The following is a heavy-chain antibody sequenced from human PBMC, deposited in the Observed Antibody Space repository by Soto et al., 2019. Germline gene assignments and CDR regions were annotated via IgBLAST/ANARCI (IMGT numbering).Heavy chain of an antibody. CDR1: GFTFSSYA. D-gene: IGHD3-10*01. V-gene: IGHV3-30-3*01. CDR3: ASPVIYGSGSYYTDNWFDP. CDR2: ISYDGSNK. J-gene: IGHJ5*02. Sequence: ESGGGVVQPGRSLRLSCAASGFTFSSYAMHWVRQAPGKGLEWVAVISYDGSNKYYADSVKGRFTISRDNSKNTLYLQMNSLRAEDTAVYYCASPVIYGSGSYYTDNWFDPWGQGTLVTVSS.